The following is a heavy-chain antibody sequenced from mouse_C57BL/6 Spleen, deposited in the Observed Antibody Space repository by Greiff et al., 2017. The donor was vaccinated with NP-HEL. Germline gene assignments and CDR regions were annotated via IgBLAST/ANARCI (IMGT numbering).Heavy chain of an antibody. J-gene: IGHJ1*03. CDR3: ARTKIYYYGSSYYFDV. D-gene: IGHD1-1*01. CDR1: GYTFTDYY. CDR2: INPNNGGT. Sequence: EVQLQQSGPELVKPGASVKISCKASGYTFTDYYMNWVKQSHGKSLEWIGDINPNNGGTSYNQKFKGKATLTVDKSSSTAYMELRSLTSEDSAVYYCARTKIYYYGSSYYFDVWGTGTMVTVSS. V-gene: IGHV1-26*01.